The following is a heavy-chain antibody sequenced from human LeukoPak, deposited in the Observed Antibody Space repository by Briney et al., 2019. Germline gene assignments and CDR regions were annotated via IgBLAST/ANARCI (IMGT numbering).Heavy chain of an antibody. CDR3: LCIEATTTGLIDH. CDR2: VTSDGAT. D-gene: IGHD6-13*01. CDR1: GFTFSNDW. Sequence: GGSLRLSCAASGFTFSNDWMHWVRQAPGEGLVWVSRVTSDGATSYADSVKGRFTISRDNAKNTLYLQMNSLRVEDTADYYCLCIEATTTGLIDHWGQGTLVTVSS. V-gene: IGHV3-74*01. J-gene: IGHJ4*02.